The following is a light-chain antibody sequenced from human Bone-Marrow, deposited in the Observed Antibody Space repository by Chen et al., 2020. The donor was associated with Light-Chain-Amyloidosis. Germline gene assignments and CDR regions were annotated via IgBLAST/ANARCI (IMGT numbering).Light chain of an antibody. V-gene: IGLV3-25*03. CDR3: QSADSSGTYEVI. CDR2: RDT. J-gene: IGLJ2*01. Sequence: SYELTQPPSVSVSPGQTARITCSGDDLPTQYAYWYQQKPGQAPVPVIHRDTERPSGISGRFSDASTWTTGTLTISGVQAEDEADYHCQSADSSGTYEVIFGGVTKLTGL. CDR1: DLPTQY.